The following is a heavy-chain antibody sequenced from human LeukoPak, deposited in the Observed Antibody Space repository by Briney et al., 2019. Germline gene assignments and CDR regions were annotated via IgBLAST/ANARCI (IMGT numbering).Heavy chain of an antibody. J-gene: IGHJ4*02. CDR1: GGSFSSYY. Sequence: SETLSLTCAVYGGSFSSYYWSWIRQPPGKGLEWIGYIYYSGSTNYNPSLKSRVTISVGTSKNQFSLKLSSVTAEDTAVYYCARGVADYDILTGYYSNHFDYWGQGTLVTVSS. CDR3: ARGVADYDILTGYYSNHFDY. D-gene: IGHD3-9*01. V-gene: IGHV4-59*01. CDR2: IYYSGST.